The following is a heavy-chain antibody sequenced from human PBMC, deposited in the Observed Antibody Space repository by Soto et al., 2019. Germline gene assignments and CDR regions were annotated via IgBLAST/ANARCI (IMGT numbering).Heavy chain of an antibody. CDR3: ARETGTTGWFDP. CDR2: IIPIFGTA. V-gene: IGHV1-69*06. J-gene: IGHJ5*02. CDR1: GGTFSSYA. Sequence: SVKVSCKASGGTFSSYAISWVRQAPGQGLEWMGGIIPIFGTANYAQKFQGRVTITADKSTSTAYMELSSLRSEDTAVYYCARETGTTGWFDPWGQGTLVTVSS. D-gene: IGHD1-7*01.